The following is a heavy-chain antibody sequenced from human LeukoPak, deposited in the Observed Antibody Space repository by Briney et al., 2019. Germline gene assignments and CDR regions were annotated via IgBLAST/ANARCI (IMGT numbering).Heavy chain of an antibody. V-gene: IGHV1-2*02. CDR2: INPNSGGA. J-gene: IGHJ4*02. D-gene: IGHD6-19*01. CDR1: GYTFTDSY. Sequence: ASVKVSCKASGYTFTDSYIHWVRQGPGQGLEWMGWINPNSGGANYAQKFQGRVTMTRDTSISTAYMELSRLRSDDTAVYYCAAARGWYAVDFWGQGTLVTVSS. CDR3: AAARGWYAVDF.